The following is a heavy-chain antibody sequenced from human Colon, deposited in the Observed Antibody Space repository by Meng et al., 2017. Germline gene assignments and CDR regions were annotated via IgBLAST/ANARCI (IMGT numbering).Heavy chain of an antibody. CDR1: GGSVSSGSYY. CDR3: ARNYGP. J-gene: IGHJ5*02. Sequence: QVQLQGSGPGLVRPSETLSLTCTVSGGSVSSGSYYWSWIRQPPGKGLEWIGYIYYSGSTNYNPSLKSRVTISVDTSKNQFSLKLSSVTAADTAVYYCARNYGPWGQGTLVTVSS. CDR2: IYYSGST. D-gene: IGHD4-17*01. V-gene: IGHV4-61*01.